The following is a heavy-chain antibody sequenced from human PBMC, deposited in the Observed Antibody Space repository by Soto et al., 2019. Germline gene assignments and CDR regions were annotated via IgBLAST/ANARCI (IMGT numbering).Heavy chain of an antibody. CDR3: ARDRDREYGSGLDV. Sequence: SETLSLTCAVSGYSLSSGYYWGWIPQPPGKGLEWIGSIYHSGSTYYNPSLKSRVTISVDTSKNQFSLKLSSVTAADTAVYYCARDRDREYGSGLDVWGQGTTVTVSS. CDR1: GYSLSSGYY. J-gene: IGHJ6*02. V-gene: IGHV4-38-2*02. CDR2: IYHSGST. D-gene: IGHD3-10*01.